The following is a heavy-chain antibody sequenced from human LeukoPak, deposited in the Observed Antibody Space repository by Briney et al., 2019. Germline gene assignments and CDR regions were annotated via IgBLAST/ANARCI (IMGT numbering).Heavy chain of an antibody. D-gene: IGHD6-13*01. V-gene: IGHV3-53*01. Sequence: GGSLRLSCAASGFTVSSNYTSWVRQAPGKGLEWVSVIYSGGSTYYADSVKGRFTISRDNSKNTLYLQMNSLRAEDTAVYYCARVRSSSWYLDYWGQGTLVTVSS. CDR1: GFTVSSNY. J-gene: IGHJ4*02. CDR3: ARVRSSSWYLDY. CDR2: IYSGGST.